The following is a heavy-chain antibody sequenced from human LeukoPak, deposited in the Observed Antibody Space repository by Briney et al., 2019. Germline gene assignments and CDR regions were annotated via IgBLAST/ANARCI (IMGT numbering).Heavy chain of an antibody. CDR3: ARGGYCSGGSCYAHNWFDP. CDR1: GGSFSGYY. Sequence: SGTLSLTCAVYGGSFSGYYWSWIRQPPGKGLEWIGEINHSGSNNYNPSLKSRVTISADTTKNQFSLKMSSVTAADTAVYYSARGGYCSGGSCYAHNWFDPWGQGTLVTVSS. CDR2: INHSGSN. J-gene: IGHJ5*02. V-gene: IGHV4-34*01. D-gene: IGHD2-15*01.